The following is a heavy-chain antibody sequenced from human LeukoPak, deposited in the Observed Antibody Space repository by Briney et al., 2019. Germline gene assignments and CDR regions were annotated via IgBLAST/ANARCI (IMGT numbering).Heavy chain of an antibody. CDR1: GFTFSDYY. J-gene: IGHJ6*03. CDR3: ARATAGRSKYSTTYSNYFGYYYYYMDV. V-gene: IGHV3-11*01. CDR2: ISSSGSTI. Sequence: GGSLRLSCAASGFTFSDYYMSWIRQAPGKGLEWVSYISSSGSTIYYADSVKGRFTISRDNAKNSLYLQMNSLRAEDTAVYYCARATAGRSKYSTTYSNYFGYYYYYMDVWGKGTTVTVSS. D-gene: IGHD4-11*01.